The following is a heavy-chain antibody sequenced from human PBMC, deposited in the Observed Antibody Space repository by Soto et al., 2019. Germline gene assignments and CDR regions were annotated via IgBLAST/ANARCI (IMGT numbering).Heavy chain of an antibody. CDR2: ISYDGSNK. CDR3: ARDESFEDIVVVPAAILGGYLWFDP. V-gene: IGHV3-30-3*01. Sequence: QVQLVESGGGVVQPGRSLRLSCAASGFTFSSYAMHWVRQAPGKGLEWVAVISYDGSNKYYADSVKGRFTISRDNSKNTLYLNMNSLRAEDTAVYYRARDESFEDIVVVPAAILGGYLWFDPWGQGTLVTVSS. J-gene: IGHJ5*02. CDR1: GFTFSSYA. D-gene: IGHD2-2*01.